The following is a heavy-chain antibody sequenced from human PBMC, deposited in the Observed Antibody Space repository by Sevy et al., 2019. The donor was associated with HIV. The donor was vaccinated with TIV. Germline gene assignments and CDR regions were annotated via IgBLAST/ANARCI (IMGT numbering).Heavy chain of an antibody. CDR2: ISGSGGST. V-gene: IGHV3-23*01. D-gene: IGHD3-3*01. Sequence: GGSLRLSCAASGFTFSTYAMTWVRQAPGKGLQWVSVISGSGGSTYYADSVKGRFTISRDNSKNTMYLQMNSLRDEDTAVYYCARRPDFGVVIPTGVMDVWGQGITVTVSS. CDR1: GFTFSTYA. CDR3: ARRPDFGVVIPTGVMDV. J-gene: IGHJ6*02.